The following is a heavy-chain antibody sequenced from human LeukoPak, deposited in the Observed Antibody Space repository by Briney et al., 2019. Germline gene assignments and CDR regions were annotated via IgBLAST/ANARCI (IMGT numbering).Heavy chain of an antibody. V-gene: IGHV3-9*01. J-gene: IGHJ1*01. Sequence: GGSLRLSCAASGFTFDDYAMHWVRQPPGKGLEWVSGISWNSGSIVYADSVKGRFTISRDNAKNTLYLDMNSLRAEDTAVFYCATDQDHGYFRQWGQGTLLTVSS. CDR3: ATDQDHGYFRQ. CDR1: GFTFDDYA. D-gene: IGHD4-17*01. CDR2: ISWNSGSI.